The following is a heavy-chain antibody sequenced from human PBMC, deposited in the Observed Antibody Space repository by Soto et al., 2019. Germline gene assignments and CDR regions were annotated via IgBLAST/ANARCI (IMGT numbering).Heavy chain of an antibody. Sequence: GGSLRLSCAASGFTFSSYAMSWVRQAPGKGLEWVSGISASDSNTYYSVSVKGRFTISRDSFKNTLYLQMNSLRAEDTAVYYCAKDRGREGYCSGGTCYADYWGQGTLVTVSS. CDR1: GFTFSSYA. D-gene: IGHD2-15*01. V-gene: IGHV3-23*01. CDR3: AKDRGREGYCSGGTCYADY. J-gene: IGHJ4*02. CDR2: ISASDSNT.